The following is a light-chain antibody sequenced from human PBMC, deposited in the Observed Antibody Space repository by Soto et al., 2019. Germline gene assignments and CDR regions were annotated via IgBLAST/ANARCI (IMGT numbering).Light chain of an antibody. CDR3: QQYGSSPIT. J-gene: IGKJ5*01. CDR2: DAS. CDR1: QSIANY. Sequence: EIVLTQSPATLSLSPGERATLSCRASQSIANYLAWYQQRPGQAPRLLISDASYRATGIPVRFSGSGSGTDFALTISRLEPDDFAVYSCQQYGSSPITFGQGTRLEMK. V-gene: IGKV3-11*01.